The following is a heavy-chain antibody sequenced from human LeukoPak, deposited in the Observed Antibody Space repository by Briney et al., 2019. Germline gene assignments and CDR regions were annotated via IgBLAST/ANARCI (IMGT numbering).Heavy chain of an antibody. Sequence: AASVEVSCKASGYTFTSYDINWVRQATGHGLEWMGWINPNSGNTGYAQKFQGRVTMTRNTSISTDYMELSSLRSEDTAVYYCAVRGDFRSGPRHWFDPWGQGTLVTVSS. CDR2: INPNSGNT. CDR1: GYTFTSYD. V-gene: IGHV1-8*01. J-gene: IGHJ5*02. CDR3: AVRGDFRSGPRHWFDP. D-gene: IGHD3-3*01.